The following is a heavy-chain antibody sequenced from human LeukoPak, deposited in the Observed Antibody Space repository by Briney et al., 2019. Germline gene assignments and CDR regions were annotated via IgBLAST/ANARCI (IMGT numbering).Heavy chain of an antibody. D-gene: IGHD2-15*01. CDR2: IWYDGSNK. CDR1: GFTFSSYG. CDR3: ARHYCSGGSCYFDY. Sequence: PGRSLRLSCAASGFTFSSYGMHWVRQAPGKGLEWVAVIWYDGSNKYYADSVKGRFTISRDNSKNTLYLQMNSLRAEDTAVYYCARHYCSGGSCYFDYWGQGTLVTVSP. V-gene: IGHV3-33*01. J-gene: IGHJ4*02.